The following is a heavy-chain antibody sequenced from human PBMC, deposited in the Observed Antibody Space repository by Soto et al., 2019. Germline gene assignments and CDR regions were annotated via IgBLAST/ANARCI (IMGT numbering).Heavy chain of an antibody. V-gene: IGHV2-5*01. D-gene: IGHD3-22*01. J-gene: IGHJ4*02. Sequence: SGPTLVNPTQTLTLTCTFSGFSLSTSGVGVGWIRQPPGKALEWLALIYWNDDKRYSPSLKSRLTITKDTSKNQVVLTMTNMDPVDTATYYCAHSLPDSCYYYGGKYYFDYWGQGTLVTVSS. CDR2: IYWNDDK. CDR1: GFSLSTSGVG. CDR3: AHSLPDSCYYYGGKYYFDY.